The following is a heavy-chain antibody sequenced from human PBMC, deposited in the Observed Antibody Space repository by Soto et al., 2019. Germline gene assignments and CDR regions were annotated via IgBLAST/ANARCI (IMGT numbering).Heavy chain of an antibody. CDR1: GFTFSSYE. CDR3: ARSFAGKGYYYYGMDV. D-gene: IGHD1-1*01. J-gene: IGHJ6*02. V-gene: IGHV3-48*03. CDR2: ISSSGSTI. Sequence: PGGSLRLSCAASGFTFSSYEMNWVRQAPGKGLEWVSYISSSGSTIYYADSVKGRFTISRDNAKNSLYLQMNSLRAGDTAVYYCARSFAGKGYYYYGMDVWGQGTTVTVSS.